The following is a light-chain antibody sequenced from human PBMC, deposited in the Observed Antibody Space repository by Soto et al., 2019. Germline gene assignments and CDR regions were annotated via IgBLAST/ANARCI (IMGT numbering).Light chain of an antibody. CDR1: RSNIGNNA. CDR3: ATWDDSPTARGV. CDR2: NNN. J-gene: IGLJ3*02. Sequence: QSVLTQPPSASGTPGQRVTISCSGSRSNIGNNAVTWYQQFPGTAPKLLIYNNNQRPSGVPDRFSGSKSGTSASLAISGLQYEDEADYYGATWDDSPTARGVFGGGTKLTVL. V-gene: IGLV1-44*01.